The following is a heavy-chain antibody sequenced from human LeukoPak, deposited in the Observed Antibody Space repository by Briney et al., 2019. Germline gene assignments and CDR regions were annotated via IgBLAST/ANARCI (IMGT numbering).Heavy chain of an antibody. CDR2: INPNSGGT. Sequence: ASVKVSCKASGYTFTGYYMHWVRQAPGQGLECMGWINPNSGGTNYAQKFQGRVTMTRDTSISTAYMEVSRLRSDDTAVYYCARGLAVAGVTFDYWGQGTLVTVSS. D-gene: IGHD6-19*01. V-gene: IGHV1-2*02. CDR1: GYTFTGYY. CDR3: ARGLAVAGVTFDY. J-gene: IGHJ4*02.